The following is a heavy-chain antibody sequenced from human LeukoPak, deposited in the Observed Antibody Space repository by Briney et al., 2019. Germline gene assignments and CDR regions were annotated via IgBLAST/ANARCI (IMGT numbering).Heavy chain of an antibody. CDR1: GYTFTGYY. V-gene: IGHV1-18*04. Sequence: ASVKVSCKASGYTFTGYYMHWVRQAPGQGLEWMGWISAYNGNTNYAQKLQGRVTMTTDTSTSTAYMELRSLRSDDTAVYYCAREVGASTFDYWGQGTLVTVSS. D-gene: IGHD1-26*01. CDR2: ISAYNGNT. CDR3: AREVGASTFDY. J-gene: IGHJ4*02.